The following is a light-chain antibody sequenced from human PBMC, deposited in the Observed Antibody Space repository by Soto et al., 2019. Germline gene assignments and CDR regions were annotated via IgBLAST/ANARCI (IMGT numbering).Light chain of an antibody. V-gene: IGKV3-20*01. CDR3: QHYSSSPPEFT. CDR2: GAS. Sequence: EIVLTQSPATLSLSPGERATLSCRASQSVSSSYFAWYQQRPGQAPRLLIVGASYRATGIPDRFSGSGSGTDFTLTISRLEPEDFAVYYCQHYSSSPPEFTFGPGTKVDSK. CDR1: QSVSSSY. J-gene: IGKJ3*01.